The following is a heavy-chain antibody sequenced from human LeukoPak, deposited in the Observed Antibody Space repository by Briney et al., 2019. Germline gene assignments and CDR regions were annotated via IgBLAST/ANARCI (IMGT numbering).Heavy chain of an antibody. CDR2: ISSSSSTI. Sequence: GGSLRLSCAASGFTFSSYSMNWVRQAPGKGLEWVSYISSSSSTIYYADSVKGRFTISRDNAKNSLYVQMNSLRAEDTAVYYCATREEYCSGGSCYSSDYWGQGTLVTVSS. V-gene: IGHV3-48*01. J-gene: IGHJ4*02. D-gene: IGHD2-15*01. CDR1: GFTFSSYS. CDR3: ATREEYCSGGSCYSSDY.